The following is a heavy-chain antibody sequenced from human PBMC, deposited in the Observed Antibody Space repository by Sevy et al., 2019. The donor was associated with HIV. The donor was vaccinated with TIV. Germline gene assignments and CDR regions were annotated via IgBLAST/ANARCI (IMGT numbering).Heavy chain of an antibody. V-gene: IGHV3-48*03. CDR2: ISSSGSII. D-gene: IGHD3-22*01. CDR1: EFTFRSYE. J-gene: IGHJ5*02. Sequence: GGSLRLSCEASEFTFRSYEKNWVRQAPGKGLEWVSYISSSGSIIYYADSVKGRFTISRDNAKNSLYMQMNSLRAEDTAVYYCARVDANYDKGFDPWGQGTLVTVSS. CDR3: ARVDANYDKGFDP.